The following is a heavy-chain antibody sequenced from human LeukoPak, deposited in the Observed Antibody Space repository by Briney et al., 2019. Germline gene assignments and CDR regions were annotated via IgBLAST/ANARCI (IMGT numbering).Heavy chain of an antibody. D-gene: IGHD1-26*01. CDR1: GFTFSGYA. CDR3: AKDLLYSGSYFHAFDI. Sequence: GGSLRLSCAASGFTFSGYAMSWVRQAPGKGLEWVSAISGSGGSTYYADSVKGRFTISRDNSKNTLYLQMNSLRAEDTAVYYCAKDLLYSGSYFHAFDIWGQGTMVTVSS. V-gene: IGHV3-23*01. J-gene: IGHJ3*02. CDR2: ISGSGGST.